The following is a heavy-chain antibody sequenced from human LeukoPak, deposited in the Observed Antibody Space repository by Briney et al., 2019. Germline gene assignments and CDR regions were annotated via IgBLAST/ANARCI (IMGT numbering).Heavy chain of an antibody. V-gene: IGHV3-21*01. CDR1: GFTFSSYS. CDR3: ARALGGVERLLGY. D-gene: IGHD3-3*01. CDR2: ISSSSSYI. Sequence: GGSLRLSCAASGFTFSSYSMNWVRQAPGKGLEWVSSISSSSSYIYYVDSVKGRFTISRDNAKNSLYLQMNSLRAEDTAVYYCARALGGVERLLGYWGQGSLVTVSS. J-gene: IGHJ4*02.